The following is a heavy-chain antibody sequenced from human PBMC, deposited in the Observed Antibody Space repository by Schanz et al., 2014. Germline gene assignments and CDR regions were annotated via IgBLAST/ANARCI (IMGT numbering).Heavy chain of an antibody. CDR2: IWYDGSNK. CDR3: AKSMYSTSWAFDF. CDR1: GFTFNSYG. V-gene: IGHV3-33*06. D-gene: IGHD2-2*01. Sequence: QVQLVESGGGVVQPGRSLRLSCAASGFTFNSYGMHWVRQAPGKGLEWVAFIWYDGSNKYYADSVKGRFTISRDNSKNTLYEQMNSLRGEDTDVYYCAKSMYSTSWAFDFWGQGAQVTVSS. J-gene: IGHJ4*02.